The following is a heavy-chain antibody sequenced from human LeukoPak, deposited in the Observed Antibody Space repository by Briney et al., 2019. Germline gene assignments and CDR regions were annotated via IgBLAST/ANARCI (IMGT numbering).Heavy chain of an antibody. CDR1: GFSVSSNY. CDR3: AKDNDSWDSRRGSDS. D-gene: IGHD1-26*01. CDR2: ISASGGST. J-gene: IGHJ4*02. V-gene: IGHV3-23*01. Sequence: GGSLRLSCAASGFSVSSNYMTWVRQAPGKGLEWVSAISASGGSTYYADSVKGRFTLSRDNSKNTLYLQVNSLRADDTAVYYCAKDNDSWDSRRGSDSWGQGTLVIVSS.